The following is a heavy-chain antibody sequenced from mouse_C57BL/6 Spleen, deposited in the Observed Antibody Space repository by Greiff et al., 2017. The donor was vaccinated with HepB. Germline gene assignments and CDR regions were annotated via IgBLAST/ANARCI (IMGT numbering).Heavy chain of an antibody. Sequence: VQLQQSVAELVRPGASVKLSCTASGFNIKNTYMHWVKQRPEQGLEWIGRIDPANGNTKYAPKFQGKATITADTSSNTAYLQLSSLTSEDTAIYYCASIYWGKYKRLDYWGQGTTLTVSS. CDR2: IDPANGNT. CDR3: ASIYWGKYKRLDY. J-gene: IGHJ2*01. CDR1: GFNIKNTY. V-gene: IGHV14-3*01. D-gene: IGHD2-1*01.